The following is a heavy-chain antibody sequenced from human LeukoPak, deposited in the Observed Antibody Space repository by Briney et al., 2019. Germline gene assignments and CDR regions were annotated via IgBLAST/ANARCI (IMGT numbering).Heavy chain of an antibody. Sequence: GGSLRLSCAASGFTFNSYNMNWVRQAPGKGLEWVSSISSSSNYIYYADSVKGRFTISRDNAKNSLYLQMNSLRAEDTAVYYCARAVVPAVAGDDAFDIWGQGTMVTVSS. V-gene: IGHV3-21*01. J-gene: IGHJ3*02. CDR1: GFTFNSYN. D-gene: IGHD6-19*01. CDR3: ARAVVPAVAGDDAFDI. CDR2: ISSSSNYI.